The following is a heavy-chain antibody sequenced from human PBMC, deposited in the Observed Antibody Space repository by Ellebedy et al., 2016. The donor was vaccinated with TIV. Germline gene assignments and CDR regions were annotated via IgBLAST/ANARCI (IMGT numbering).Heavy chain of an antibody. J-gene: IGHJ4*02. CDR2: IAYGGSDK. V-gene: IGHV3-30*18. Sequence: GESLKISCAASGFTLGDHGMEWVRQAPGKGLEWMSFIAYGGSDKSYADSVKGRFTISRDNSKNTLYLQMNSLRAEDTALYFCAKDRGAVAWFFESWGQGALVTVSS. D-gene: IGHD6-19*01. CDR1: GFTLGDHG. CDR3: AKDRGAVAWFFES.